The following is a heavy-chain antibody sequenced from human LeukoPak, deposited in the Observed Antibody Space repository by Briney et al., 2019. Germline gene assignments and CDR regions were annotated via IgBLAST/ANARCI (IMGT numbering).Heavy chain of an antibody. CDR1: GGSISSSSYY. D-gene: IGHD5-18*01. J-gene: IGHJ4*02. Sequence: SETLSLTCTVSGGSISSSSYYWGWIRQPPGKGLEWIGSIYYSGSTYYNPSLKSRVTISVDTSKNQFSLKLSSVTAADTAVYYCARHGRGYSYGKIDYWGQGTLATVSS. CDR2: IYYSGST. V-gene: IGHV4-39*01. CDR3: ARHGRGYSYGKIDY.